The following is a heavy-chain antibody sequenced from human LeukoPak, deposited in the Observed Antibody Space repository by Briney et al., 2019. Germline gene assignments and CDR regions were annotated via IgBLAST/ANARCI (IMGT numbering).Heavy chain of an antibody. J-gene: IGHJ4*02. Sequence: PGGSLRLSCAASGFTFSNAWMSWVRRAPGKGLEWVGRTKSKTRGGSTDYAAPVKGRFTISRDDSKHTLYLQMNSLKTEDTAVYYCTTGTYYYGSGSWYYFDYWGQGTLVTVSS. CDR3: TTGTYYYGSGSWYYFDY. CDR2: TKSKTRGGST. D-gene: IGHD3-10*01. V-gene: IGHV3-15*01. CDR1: GFTFSNAW.